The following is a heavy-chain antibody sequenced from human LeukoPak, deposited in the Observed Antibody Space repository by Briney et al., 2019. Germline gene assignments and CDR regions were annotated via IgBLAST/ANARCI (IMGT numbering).Heavy chain of an antibody. D-gene: IGHD3-10*01. CDR2: IYPGDSDT. J-gene: IGHJ4*02. CDR3: TRLPMNRGVVVYYFET. Sequence: GESLKISCQGSGYSFTDYWIGWVRQMPGKGPEWMGIIYPGDSDTKYSPSFQGHVTISADRSISTAYLQWSSLRASDTAIYYCTRLPMNRGVVVYYFETWGQGTLVTVSS. CDR1: GYSFTDYW. V-gene: IGHV5-51*01.